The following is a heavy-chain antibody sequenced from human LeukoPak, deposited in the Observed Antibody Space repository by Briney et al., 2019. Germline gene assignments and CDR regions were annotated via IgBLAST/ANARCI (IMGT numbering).Heavy chain of an antibody. CDR2: IKYDGSET. Sequence: GGSLRLSCAASGLTFSSYWMTWVRQAPGKGLEWAATIKYDGSETYYVDSVRGRFSISRDNAKNSLYLQMNSLRAEDTAVYYCARDSTLSNYWGQGTLVTVSS. J-gene: IGHJ4*02. CDR3: ARDSTLSNY. V-gene: IGHV3-7*04. D-gene: IGHD3-16*01. CDR1: GLTFSSYW.